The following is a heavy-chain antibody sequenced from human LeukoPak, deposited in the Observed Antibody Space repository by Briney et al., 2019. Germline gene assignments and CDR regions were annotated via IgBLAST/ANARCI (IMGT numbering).Heavy chain of an antibody. D-gene: IGHD4-17*01. Sequence: PGGSLRLSCAASGFTFSSYAMHWVRQAPGKGLEWVAVISYDGSNKYYADSVKGRFTISRDNSKNTLYLQMNSLRAEDTAVYYCAILHGAMTTDAFDIWGQGTMVTVSS. CDR2: ISYDGSNK. V-gene: IGHV3-30*04. CDR1: GFTFSSYA. CDR3: AILHGAMTTDAFDI. J-gene: IGHJ3*02.